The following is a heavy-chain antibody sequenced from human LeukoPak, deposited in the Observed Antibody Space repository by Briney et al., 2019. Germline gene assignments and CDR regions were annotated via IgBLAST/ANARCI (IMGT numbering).Heavy chain of an antibody. J-gene: IGHJ4*02. D-gene: IGHD2-2*01. Sequence: ASVKVSCKASEYTFTDYYIHWMRQAPGQGLEWMGWINPNSGGTNYAQKFQGRVTMTRDTSISTAYMELSRLRSDDTAVYYCARSASCCYPGDYWGQGTLVTVSS. CDR3: ARSASCCYPGDY. CDR2: INPNSGGT. CDR1: EYTFTDYY. V-gene: IGHV1-2*02.